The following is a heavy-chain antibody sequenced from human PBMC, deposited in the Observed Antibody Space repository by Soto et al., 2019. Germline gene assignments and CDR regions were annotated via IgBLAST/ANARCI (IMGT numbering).Heavy chain of an antibody. CDR2: IYYSGST. CDR1: GGSISSYY. Sequence: QVQLQESGPGLVKPSETLSLTCTVSGGSISSYYWSWIRQPPGKGLEWIGYIYYSGSTNYNPSLNSRVTISVDASKNQFALKLSSVTAADTAVYYCARGSVVVTANDDAFDIWGQGTMVTVSS. V-gene: IGHV4-59*01. D-gene: IGHD2-21*02. CDR3: ARGSVVVTANDDAFDI. J-gene: IGHJ3*02.